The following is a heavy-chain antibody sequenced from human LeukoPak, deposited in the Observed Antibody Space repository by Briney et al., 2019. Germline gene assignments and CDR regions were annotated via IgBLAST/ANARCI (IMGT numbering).Heavy chain of an antibody. V-gene: IGHV3-7*01. J-gene: IGHJ4*02. CDR1: GFTFSSYW. D-gene: IGHD3-10*01. CDR3: ARDLRAYYYGSGSLFDY. Sequence: PGGSLRLSCAASGFTFSSYWMSWVRQAPGKGLEWVANIKQDGSEKYYVDSVKGRFTISRDNAKNSLYLQMNSLRAEDTAVYYCARDLRAYYYGSGSLFDYWGQGTLVTVSS. CDR2: IKQDGSEK.